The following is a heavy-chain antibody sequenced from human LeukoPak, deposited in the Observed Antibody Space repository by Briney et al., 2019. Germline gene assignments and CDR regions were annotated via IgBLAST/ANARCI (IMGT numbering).Heavy chain of an antibody. V-gene: IGHV3-33*01. D-gene: IGHD3-22*01. Sequence: PGGSLRLSCAASGFAFSSFGLHWVRQAPGKGLEWLAVVWYDEDNKDYADSVKGRFTISRDNAKNSLYLQMNSLRAEDTAVYYCARVLYYYDSSGYPLWGQGTLVTVSS. J-gene: IGHJ4*02. CDR3: ARVLYYYDSSGYPL. CDR2: VWYDEDNK. CDR1: GFAFSSFG.